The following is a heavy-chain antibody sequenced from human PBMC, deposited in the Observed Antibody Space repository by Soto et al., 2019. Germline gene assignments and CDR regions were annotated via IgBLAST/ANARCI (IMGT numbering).Heavy chain of an antibody. Sequence: EVQLVESGGGLVQPGGSLRLSCEASGFTFSDYTMTWVSQAPGKGLEWVSYISSTSRSIYYADSVKGRFTISRDNAKNSLYLQMNSLRDEDTAVYYCTRGRTDYFDYWGQGTLVTVSS. D-gene: IGHD1-1*01. CDR2: ISSTSRSI. J-gene: IGHJ4*02. V-gene: IGHV3-48*02. CDR1: GFTFSDYT. CDR3: TRGRTDYFDY.